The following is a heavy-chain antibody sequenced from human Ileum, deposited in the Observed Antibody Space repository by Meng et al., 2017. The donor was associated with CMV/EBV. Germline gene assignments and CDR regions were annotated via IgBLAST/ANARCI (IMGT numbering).Heavy chain of an antibody. V-gene: IGHV3-48*04. D-gene: IGHD2-2*01. Sequence: GESLKISCVASGFTFSSYSMNWVRQAPGKGLEWVSCIISSSGNMYYADSVRGRFTISRDNAKNSLYLQMNSLRAEDTAVYYCAREGCTSTTCYPLSDIYLWGQGTLVTVSS. CDR3: AREGCTSTTCYPLSDIYL. J-gene: IGHJ4*02. CDR2: IISSSGNM. CDR1: GFTFSSYS.